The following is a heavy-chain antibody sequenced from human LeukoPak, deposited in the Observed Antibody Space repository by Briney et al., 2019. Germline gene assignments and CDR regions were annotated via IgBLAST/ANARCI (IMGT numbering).Heavy chain of an antibody. CDR2: ISYDGSNK. D-gene: IGHD3-10*01. Sequence: GGTLRLSCAASGFTFSYYGMNWVRQAPGKGLEWVAVISYDGSNKYYADSVKGRFTISRDNSKNTLYLQMNSLRAEDTAVYYCARECSGSGSYFFDYWGQGTLVTVSS. V-gene: IGHV3-30*03. CDR1: GFTFSYYG. J-gene: IGHJ4*02. CDR3: ARECSGSGSYFFDY.